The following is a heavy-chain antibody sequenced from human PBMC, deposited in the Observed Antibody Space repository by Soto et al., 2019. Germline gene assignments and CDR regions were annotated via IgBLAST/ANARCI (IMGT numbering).Heavy chain of an antibody. J-gene: IGHJ5*02. CDR3: ARDPAGVNWFDP. D-gene: IGHD3-10*01. CDR2: INPNSGGT. CDR1: GYTFTGYY. V-gene: IGHV1-2*02. Sequence: ASVKVSCKASGYTFTGYYMHWVRQAPGQGLEWMGWINPNSGGTNYAQKFQGRVTMTRDTSISTAYMELSRLRSDDTAVYYCARDPAGVNWFDPWGQGTLVTVSS.